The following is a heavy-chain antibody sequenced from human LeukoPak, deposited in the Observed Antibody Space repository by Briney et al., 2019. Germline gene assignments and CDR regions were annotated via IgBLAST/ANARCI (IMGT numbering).Heavy chain of an antibody. CDR2: IYSGGST. CDR3: AKDLPPSGWYYFDC. J-gene: IGHJ4*02. CDR1: EFSVGSNY. D-gene: IGHD6-19*01. Sequence: GGSLRLSCAASEFSVGSNYMTWVRQAPGKGLEWVSLIYSGGSTYYADSVKGRFTISRDNSKNTLYLQMNSLRAEDTAVYYCAKDLPPSGWYYFDCWGQGTLVTVSS. V-gene: IGHV3-66*01.